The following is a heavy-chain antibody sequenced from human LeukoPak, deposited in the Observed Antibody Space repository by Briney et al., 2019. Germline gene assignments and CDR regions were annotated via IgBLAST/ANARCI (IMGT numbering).Heavy chain of an antibody. CDR2: IYYTGST. CDR1: GGSISSYY. V-gene: IGHV4-59*12. J-gene: IGHJ6*03. D-gene: IGHD3-10*01. CDR3: ARVEEGYGSGRRENYFYYYMDV. Sequence: SETLSLTCIVSGGSISSYYWSWIRQPPGKGLEWIGYIYYTGSTTYNPSLQSRVTISVDTSKNQFSLKLSSVTAADTAVYYCARVEEGYGSGRRENYFYYYMDVWGKGTTVTISS.